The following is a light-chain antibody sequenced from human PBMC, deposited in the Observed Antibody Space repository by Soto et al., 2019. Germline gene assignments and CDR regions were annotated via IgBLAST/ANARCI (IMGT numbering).Light chain of an antibody. CDR2: DAS. J-gene: IGKJ1*01. V-gene: IGKV1-5*01. CDR3: QKYTSYSQWT. Sequence: DIKMTQSPSTLSAVVGPRVTITCRSSRSISSWLAWYQQKPGKAPKLLIYDASSLESGVPSRFSGSGSGTEFTLTISRLKPDDFATYYCQKYTSYSQWTFGQGTKVDIK. CDR1: RSISSW.